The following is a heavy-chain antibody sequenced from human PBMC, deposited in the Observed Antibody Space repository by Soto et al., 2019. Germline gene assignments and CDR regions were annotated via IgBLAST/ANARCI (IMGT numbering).Heavy chain of an antibody. CDR2: ISGSGGST. V-gene: IGHV3-23*01. CDR1: GFTFSSYA. J-gene: IGHJ6*02. D-gene: IGHD2-2*03. Sequence: GSLRLSCAASGFTFSSYAMSWVRQAPGKGLEWVSAISGSGGSTYYADSVKGRFTISRDNSKNTLYLQMNSLRAEDTAVYYCAKDGSLYYYYGMDVWGQGTTVTVSS. CDR3: AKDGSLYYYYGMDV.